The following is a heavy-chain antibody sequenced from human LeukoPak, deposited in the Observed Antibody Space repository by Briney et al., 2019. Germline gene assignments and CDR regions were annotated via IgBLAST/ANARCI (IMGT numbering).Heavy chain of an antibody. D-gene: IGHD6-19*01. CDR1: GLPFSSHW. V-gene: IGHV3-7*01. CDR2: INRDGTEK. CDR3: ASAGGWVFFN. Sequence: GGSLRLSCAASGLPFSSHWLSWFRQSPGKGLEWVAHINRDGTEKQYLDSVKGRFTISRDNARNSQYLQMNNLRAEDTAVYYCASAGGWVFFNWGQGTLVTVSS. J-gene: IGHJ4*02.